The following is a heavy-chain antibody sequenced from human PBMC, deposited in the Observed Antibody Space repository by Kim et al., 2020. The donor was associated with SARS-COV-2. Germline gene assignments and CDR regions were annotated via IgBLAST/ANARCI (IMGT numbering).Heavy chain of an antibody. V-gene: IGHV1-69*04. D-gene: IGHD2-2*01. CDR3: ARDGVVPAAT. Sequence: SVKVSCKASGGTFSSYAISWVRQAPGQGLEWMGRIIPFFGIANYAQKFQGRVTITADKSTSTAYMELSSLRSEDTAVYYCARDGVVPAATWGQGTLVTV. CDR2: IIPFFGIA. CDR1: GGTFSSYA. J-gene: IGHJ5*02.